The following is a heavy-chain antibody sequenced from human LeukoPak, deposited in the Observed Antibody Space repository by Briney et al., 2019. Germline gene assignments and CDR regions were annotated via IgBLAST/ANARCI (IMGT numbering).Heavy chain of an antibody. D-gene: IGHD1-26*01. Sequence: ASVKVSCKASGYTFTSYGISWVRQAPGQGLEWMGWISAYNGNTDYAQKFQGRVTMTTDTSTSTAYMELRSLASDDTAVYYCATEGGGYYGHPEYFHYWGQGTLVTVSS. J-gene: IGHJ4*02. CDR3: ATEGGGYYGHPEYFHY. CDR1: GYTFTSYG. CDR2: ISAYNGNT. V-gene: IGHV1-18*01.